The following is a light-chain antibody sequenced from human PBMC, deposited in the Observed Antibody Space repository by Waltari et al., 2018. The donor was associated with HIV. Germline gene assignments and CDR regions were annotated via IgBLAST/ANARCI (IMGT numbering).Light chain of an antibody. CDR3: GTWDSSLSVVV. CDR1: STTIGNTS. J-gene: IGLJ3*02. CDR2: DNN. Sequence: QSVLTQPPSVSAAPGQKVTISCSGHSTTIGNTSVCWYQVFPGTAPKLLIYDNNKRPSGTPDRVSGSKSGTLATLGITGLQTGDEADYYCGTWDSSLSVVVFGGGTKLTVL. V-gene: IGLV1-51*01.